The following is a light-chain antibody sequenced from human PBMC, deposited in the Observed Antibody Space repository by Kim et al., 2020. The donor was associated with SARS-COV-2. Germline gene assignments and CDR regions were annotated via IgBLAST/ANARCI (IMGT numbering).Light chain of an antibody. CDR3: QQTYNPPVT. J-gene: IGKJ1*01. CDR1: QGIKTY. CDR2: DAS. Sequence: DIQMTQSPSSLSASVGDRVTITCRASQGIKTYLNWYQQKPGKPPKFLIYDASTLQSGVPSRFSGGGSGTDFTLTIRGLQPEDFATYYCQQTYNPPVTLGQGTKVDIK. V-gene: IGKV1-39*01.